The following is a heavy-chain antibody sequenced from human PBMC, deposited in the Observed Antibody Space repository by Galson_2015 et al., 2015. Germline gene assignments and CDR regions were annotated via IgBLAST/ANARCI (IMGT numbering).Heavy chain of an antibody. V-gene: IGHV1-8*01. CDR1: GYTFTSYD. J-gene: IGHJ4*02. Sequence: SVKVSCKASGYTFTSYDINWMRQATGQGLEWMGWMNPNSGNTGYAQKFQGRVTMTRNTSISTAYMELSSLRSEDTAVYYCARGGRGVTHEWDFDYWGQGTLVTVSS. CDR2: MNPNSGNT. D-gene: IGHD2-21*02. CDR3: ARGGRGVTHEWDFDY.